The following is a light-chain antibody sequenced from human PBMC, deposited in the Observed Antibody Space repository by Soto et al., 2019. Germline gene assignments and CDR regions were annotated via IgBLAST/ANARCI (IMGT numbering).Light chain of an antibody. V-gene: IGKV3-20*01. CDR1: QSVSSSY. Sequence: EIVLTQSPGTLSLSPGERVTLSCRASQSVSSSYLAWYQQKPGQAPRLLIYGASSRATGIPDRFSGSGSGTDFTLTISRLEPEDFAVYYCQQYGSSPLVTFGQGTKVEIK. CDR2: GAS. J-gene: IGKJ1*01. CDR3: QQYGSSPLVT.